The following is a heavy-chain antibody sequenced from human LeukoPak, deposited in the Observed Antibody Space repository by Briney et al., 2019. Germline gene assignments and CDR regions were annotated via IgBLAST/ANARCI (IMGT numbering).Heavy chain of an antibody. CDR2: IYYTGST. D-gene: IGHD6-6*01. J-gene: IGHJ3*02. CDR3: AREGLAARRGAFDI. V-gene: IGHV4-59*01. Sequence: SETLSLTCTISGVSISSYYWSWIRQPPGKGPEWIGYIYYTGSTNHNPSLKSRVTISVDTSKNQFSLKLSSVTAADTAIYYCAREGLAARRGAFDIWGQGTVVSVSS. CDR1: GVSISSYY.